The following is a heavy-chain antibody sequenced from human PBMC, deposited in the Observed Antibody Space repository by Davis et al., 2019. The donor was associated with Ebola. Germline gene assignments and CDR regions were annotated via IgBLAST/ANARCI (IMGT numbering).Heavy chain of an antibody. D-gene: IGHD2-2*02. CDR3: ASLPGVPIPDY. CDR2: IYYSGST. CDR1: GDSLSPYY. J-gene: IGHJ4*02. V-gene: IGHV4-39*01. Sequence: SETLSLTCTVSGDSLSPYYWGWIRQPPGKGLEWIGGIYYSGSTYYNPSLKSRVTISVDTSKNQFSLKLGSVTAADKAVYYCASLPGVPIPDYWGQGSLVSVSS.